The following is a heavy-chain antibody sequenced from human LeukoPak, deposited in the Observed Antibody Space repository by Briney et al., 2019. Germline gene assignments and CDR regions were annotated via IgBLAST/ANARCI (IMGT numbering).Heavy chain of an antibody. Sequence: PSETLSLTCAVYGGSFSGYYWSWIRQPPGKGLEWIGEINHSGSTNYNPSLKGRVTISVDTSKNQFSLKLSSVTAADTAVYYCASISWGDYWGQGTLVTVSS. CDR1: GGSFSGYY. D-gene: IGHD3-16*01. CDR3: ASISWGDY. V-gene: IGHV4-34*01. CDR2: INHSGST. J-gene: IGHJ4*02.